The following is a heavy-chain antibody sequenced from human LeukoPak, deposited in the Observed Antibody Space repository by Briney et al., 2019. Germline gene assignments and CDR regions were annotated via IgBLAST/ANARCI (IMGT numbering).Heavy chain of an antibody. J-gene: IGHJ4*02. Sequence: ASVKVSCKASGGTFSSYAINWVRQAAGQGLQWVGGINPMFDTTNYAQKFQGRVTITADESTNTAYMELSSLRSEDTAVYYCASTLRGLPWDYWGQGTLVTVSS. CDR1: GGTFSSYA. D-gene: IGHD4-11*01. CDR3: ASTLRGLPWDY. CDR2: INPMFDTT. V-gene: IGHV1-69*13.